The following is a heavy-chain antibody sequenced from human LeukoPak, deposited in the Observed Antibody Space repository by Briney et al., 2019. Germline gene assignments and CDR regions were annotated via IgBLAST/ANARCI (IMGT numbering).Heavy chain of an antibody. J-gene: IGHJ4*02. V-gene: IGHV1-46*01. CDR3: ARDGGSSPYYFDY. CDR2: INPSGGST. CDR1: GYTFTSYY. D-gene: IGHD6-6*01. Sequence: ASVKVSCKASGYTFTSYYMHWVRQAPGQGLEWMGIINPSGGSTSYAQKFQGRVTMTRDTSTSTAYMELRSLRSDDTAVYYCARDGGSSPYYFDYWGQGTLVTVSS.